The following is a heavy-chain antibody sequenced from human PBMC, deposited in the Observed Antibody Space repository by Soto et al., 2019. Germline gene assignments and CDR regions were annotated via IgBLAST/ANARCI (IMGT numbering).Heavy chain of an antibody. CDR2: IYYSGST. CDR1: GGSISSGGYY. Sequence: SETLSLTCTVSGGSISSGGYYWSWIRQHPGKGLEWIGYIYYSGSTYYNPSLKSRVTISVDTSKNQFSLKLSSVTAADTAVYYCARDLMLRGVNGHGMDVWGQGTTVTVSS. D-gene: IGHD3-10*01. CDR3: ARDLMLRGVNGHGMDV. J-gene: IGHJ6*02. V-gene: IGHV4-31*03.